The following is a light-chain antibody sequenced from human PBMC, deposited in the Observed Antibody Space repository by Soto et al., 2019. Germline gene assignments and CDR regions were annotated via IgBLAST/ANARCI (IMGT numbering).Light chain of an antibody. CDR2: AVS. CDR3: CSYTALSTVV. J-gene: IGLJ2*01. V-gene: IGLV2-14*01. Sequence: QSALTQPASVSGSPGQSITISCTGTSSDVGGYNHVSWYQHSPGKAPKLILFAVSDRPSGVSHRFSGSKSGNTASLTISGLQADDEADYYCCSYTALSTVVFGGGTKLTVL. CDR1: SSDVGGYNH.